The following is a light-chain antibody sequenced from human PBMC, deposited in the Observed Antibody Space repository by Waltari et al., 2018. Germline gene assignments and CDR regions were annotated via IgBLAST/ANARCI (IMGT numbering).Light chain of an antibody. V-gene: IGLV3-21*04. CDR1: NIGSYS. J-gene: IGLJ1*01. CDR3: HVWHPDMDPGV. CDR2: YDS. Sequence: SYALTQPPSVSVAPGTTARITCGGDNIGSYSVHWYQQKPGQAPVCVIFYDSDRPSGIPERFSGSNSGNTATLTISSVEAGDEAKYYCHVWHPDMDPGVFGPGTEVSV.